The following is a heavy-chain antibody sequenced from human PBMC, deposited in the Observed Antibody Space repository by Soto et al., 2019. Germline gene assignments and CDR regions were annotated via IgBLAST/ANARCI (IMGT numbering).Heavy chain of an antibody. V-gene: IGHV1-18*01. CDR1: GYTFTSYG. Sequence: GASVKVSCKASGYTFTSYGISWVRQAPGQGLERMGWISAYNGNTNYAQKLQGRVTMTTDTSTSTAYMELRSLRSDDTAVYYCARDPETTVTSYYYYYYMDVWGKGTTVTVSS. CDR3: ARDPETTVTSYYYYYYMDV. J-gene: IGHJ6*03. D-gene: IGHD4-17*01. CDR2: ISAYNGNT.